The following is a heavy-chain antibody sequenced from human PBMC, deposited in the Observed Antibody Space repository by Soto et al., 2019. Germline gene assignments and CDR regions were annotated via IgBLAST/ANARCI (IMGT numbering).Heavy chain of an antibody. J-gene: IGHJ6*02. Sequence: GEPLKISCKGSGYSFTSYWISWVRQMPGKGLEWMGRIDPSDSYTNYSPSFQGHVTISADKSISTAYLQWSSLKASDTAMYYCAKGLVPLAGMDVWGPGTRFTVSS. V-gene: IGHV5-10-1*01. CDR3: AKGLVPLAGMDV. CDR2: IDPSDSYT. CDR1: GYSFTSYW. D-gene: IGHD6-6*01.